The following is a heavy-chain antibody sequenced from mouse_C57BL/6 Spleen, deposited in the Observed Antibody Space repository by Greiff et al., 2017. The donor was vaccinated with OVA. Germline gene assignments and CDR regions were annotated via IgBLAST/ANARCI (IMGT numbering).Heavy chain of an antibody. CDR1: GFSLTSYG. J-gene: IGHJ4*01. V-gene: IGHV2-6-1*01. CDR2: IWSDGST. CDR3: ARHGPDDYDGDYYAMDY. D-gene: IGHD2-4*01. Sequence: VQLQQSGPGLVAPSQSLSITCTVSGFSLTSYGVHWVRQPPGKGLEWLVVIWSDGSTTYNSALKSRLSISTDNSKSQDFLKMNNLQTDDTAMYYCARHGPDDYDGDYYAMDYWGQGTSVTVSS.